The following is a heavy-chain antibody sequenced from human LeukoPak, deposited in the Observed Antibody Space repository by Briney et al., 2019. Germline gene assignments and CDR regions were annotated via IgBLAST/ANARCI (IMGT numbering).Heavy chain of an antibody. CDR2: ISSSGSTI. J-gene: IGHJ4*02. V-gene: IGHV3-11*04. Sequence: PGGSLRLSCAASGFTFSDYYMSWIRQAPGKGLEWVSYISSSGSTIYFADSVKGRFTISRDNAKNSLYLQMNSLRAEDTAVYYCARDSYYYDSSGYSRFDYWGQGTLVTVSS. CDR1: GFTFSDYY. CDR3: ARDSYYYDSSGYSRFDY. D-gene: IGHD3-22*01.